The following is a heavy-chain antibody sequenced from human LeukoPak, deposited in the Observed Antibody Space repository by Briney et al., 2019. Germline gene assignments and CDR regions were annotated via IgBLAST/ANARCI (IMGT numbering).Heavy chain of an antibody. CDR2: IYSGGST. V-gene: IGHV3-53*01. J-gene: IGHJ4*02. Sequence: GGSLRLSCAASGFTVSSNYMSWGRQAPGKGLEWVSVIYSGGSTYYADSVKGRFTISRDNSKNTLYLQMNSLRAEDTAVYYCARDDPYDSSGYCFDYWGQGTLVTVSS. CDR3: ARDDPYDSSGYCFDY. D-gene: IGHD3-22*01. CDR1: GFTVSSNY.